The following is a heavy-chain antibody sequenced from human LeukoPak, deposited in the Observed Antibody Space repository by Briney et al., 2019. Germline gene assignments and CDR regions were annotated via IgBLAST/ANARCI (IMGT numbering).Heavy chain of an antibody. CDR1: GGSISSSSYY. CDR3: ARDPYPNYYYYGMDV. V-gene: IGHV4-39*02. Sequence: SETLSLTCTVSGGSISSSSYYWGWIRQPPGKGLEWIGSIYYSGSTYYNPSLKSRVTISVDTSKIQFSLKLSSVTAADTAVYYCARDPYPNYYYYGMDVWGQGTTVTVSS. J-gene: IGHJ6*02. CDR2: IYYSGST.